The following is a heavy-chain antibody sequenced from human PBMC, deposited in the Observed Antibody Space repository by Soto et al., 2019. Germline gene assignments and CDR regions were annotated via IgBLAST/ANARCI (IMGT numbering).Heavy chain of an antibody. CDR2: INPSGGST. CDR3: ARAPSRYFDY. CDR1: GYTFTSYY. J-gene: IGHJ4*02. Sequence: QVQLVQSGAEVKKPGASVKVSCTASGYTFTSYYMHWVRQAPGQGLEWMGIINPSGGSTSYAQKFQGRVTMTRDTSTSTVYMELSSLRSEDTAVFYCARAPSRYFDYWGQGTLVTVSS. V-gene: IGHV1-46*01.